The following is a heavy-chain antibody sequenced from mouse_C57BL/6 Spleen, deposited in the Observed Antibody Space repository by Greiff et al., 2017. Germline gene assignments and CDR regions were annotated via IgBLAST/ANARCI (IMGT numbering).Heavy chain of an antibody. V-gene: IGHV1-4*01. CDR1: GYTFTSYT. CDR3: ARDYYDYDEAMDY. J-gene: IGHJ4*01. Sequence: QVQLQQSGAELARPGASVKMSCKASGYTFTSYTMHWVKQRPGQGLEWIGYINPSSGYTKYNQKFKDKAPLTADKSSSTAYMQLCSLTSEDSAVYYCARDYYDYDEAMDYWGQGTSVTVSS. D-gene: IGHD2-4*01. CDR2: INPSSGYT.